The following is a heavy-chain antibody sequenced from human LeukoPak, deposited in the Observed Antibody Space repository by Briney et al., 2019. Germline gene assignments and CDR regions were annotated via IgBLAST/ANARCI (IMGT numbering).Heavy chain of an antibody. D-gene: IGHD3-10*01. Sequence: SETLSLTCSVSGGSINSTSSYWAWIRLSPGKGLEWIGSILYSGTTFYNPSLKSRVTISVDTSRSQLFLNLRSVTAADTAVYYCATRTYYSSGSFWNWFDPWGQGALVTVSS. V-gene: IGHV4-39*01. CDR3: ATRTYYSSGSFWNWFDP. J-gene: IGHJ5*02. CDR2: ILYSGTT. CDR1: GGSINSTSSY.